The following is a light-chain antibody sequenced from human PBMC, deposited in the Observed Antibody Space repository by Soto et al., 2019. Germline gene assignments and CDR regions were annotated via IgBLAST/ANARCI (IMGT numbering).Light chain of an antibody. CDR2: AAS. Sequence: DIQMPQSPSSLSASVGDRVTITCRASQSISSYLNWYQQKPGKAPKLLIYAASSLQSGVPSRFSGSGSGTDFTLTISSLQPEDFATYYCQQSYSTPPTFGQGTRWIS. V-gene: IGKV1-39*01. J-gene: IGKJ1*01. CDR3: QQSYSTPPT. CDR1: QSISSY.